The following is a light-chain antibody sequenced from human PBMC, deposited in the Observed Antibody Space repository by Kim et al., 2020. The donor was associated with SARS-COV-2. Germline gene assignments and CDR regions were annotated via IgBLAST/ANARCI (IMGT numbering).Light chain of an antibody. CDR3: QSADKSGTYVI. CDR1: ALPNQF. V-gene: IGLV3-25*03. Sequence: PGQTARITCSAEALPNQFAYWYQQKPGQAPVLVIYKDSERPSGIPERFSGSSSGTTVTLTISGVQAEDEADYYCQSADKSGTYVIFGGGTQLTVL. CDR2: KDS. J-gene: IGLJ2*01.